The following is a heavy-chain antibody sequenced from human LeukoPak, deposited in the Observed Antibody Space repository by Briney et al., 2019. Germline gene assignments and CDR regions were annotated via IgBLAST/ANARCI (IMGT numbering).Heavy chain of an antibody. CDR1: GGSFSGYY. V-gene: IGHV4-34*01. D-gene: IGHD3-10*01. Sequence: SETLSLTCAVYGGSFSGYYWSWIRQPPGKGLEWIGEINHSESTNYNPSLMSRVTISVDTSKNQFSLKLSSVTAADTAVYYCARKRITMVRGAGNWFDPWGQGTLVTVSS. CDR2: INHSEST. CDR3: ARKRITMVRGAGNWFDP. J-gene: IGHJ5*02.